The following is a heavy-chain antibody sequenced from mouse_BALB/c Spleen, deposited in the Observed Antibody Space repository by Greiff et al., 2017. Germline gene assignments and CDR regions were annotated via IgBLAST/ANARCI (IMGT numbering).Heavy chain of an antibody. CDR1: GYSITSGYY. CDR2: ISYDGSN. Sequence: EVKLMESGPGLVKPSQSLSLTCSVTGYSITSGYYWNWIRQFPGNKLEWMGYISYDGSNNYNPSLKNRISITRDTSKNQFFLKLNSVTTEDTATYYCATFGAMDYWGQGTSVTVSS. CDR3: ATFGAMDY. J-gene: IGHJ4*01. V-gene: IGHV3-6*02.